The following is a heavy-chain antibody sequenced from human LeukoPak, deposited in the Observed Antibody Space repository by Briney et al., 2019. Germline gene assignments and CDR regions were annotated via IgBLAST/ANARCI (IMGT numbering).Heavy chain of an antibody. Sequence: PGGSLRLSCAASGFTFSSHWMSWVRQAPGKGLEWVANIKQDGSEKYYVDSVKGRFTISRDNAKNSLYLQMNSLRAEDTAVYYCARGYSIGVSCHSSYFDYWGQGTLVTVSS. V-gene: IGHV3-7*01. J-gene: IGHJ4*02. CDR1: GFTFSSHW. CDR2: IKQDGSEK. CDR3: ARGYSIGVSCHSSYFDY. D-gene: IGHD2-15*01.